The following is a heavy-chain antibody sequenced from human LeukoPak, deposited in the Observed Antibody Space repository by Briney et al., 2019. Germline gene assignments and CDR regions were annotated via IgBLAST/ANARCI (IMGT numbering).Heavy chain of an antibody. CDR2: ISSSGGST. CDR3: ARVSSPYSNYGDRTDY. J-gene: IGHJ4*02. Sequence: AGGSLRLSCAASGFTFSSYAVSWVRQAPGKGLEWVSAISSSGGSTYYADSVKGRFTISRDNSKNTLYLQMNSLRAEDTAVYYCARVSSPYSNYGDRTDYWGQGTLVTVSS. D-gene: IGHD4-11*01. CDR1: GFTFSSYA. V-gene: IGHV3-23*01.